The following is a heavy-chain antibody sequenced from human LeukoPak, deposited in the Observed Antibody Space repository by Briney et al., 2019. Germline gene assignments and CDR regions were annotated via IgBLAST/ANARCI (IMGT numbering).Heavy chain of an antibody. D-gene: IGHD3-3*01. J-gene: IGHJ2*01. CDR1: GYTFTSYG. Sequence: ASVKVSCKASGYTFTSYGISWVRQAPGQGLEWMGWISAYNGNTNYAQKLQGRVTMTTDTSTSTAYMELRSLRSDDTAVYYCARFAGQQTDPYDFWSGYRLLSWYFDLWGRGTLVTVSS. V-gene: IGHV1-18*01. CDR2: ISAYNGNT. CDR3: ARFAGQQTDPYDFWSGYRLLSWYFDL.